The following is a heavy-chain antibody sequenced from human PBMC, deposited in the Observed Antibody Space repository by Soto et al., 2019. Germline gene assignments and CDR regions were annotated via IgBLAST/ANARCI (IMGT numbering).Heavy chain of an antibody. D-gene: IGHD5-12*01. V-gene: IGHV1-24*01. J-gene: IGHJ4*02. Sequence: ASVKVSCKVSGYTLTELSMHWVRQAPGKGLEWMGGFDPEDGETIYAQKFQGRVTMTEDTSTDTAYIELSSLRSEDTAEYYCSTGLRATRGGYGFGYSGQGILVTVSS. CDR1: GYTLTELS. CDR3: STGLRATRGGYGFGY. CDR2: FDPEDGET.